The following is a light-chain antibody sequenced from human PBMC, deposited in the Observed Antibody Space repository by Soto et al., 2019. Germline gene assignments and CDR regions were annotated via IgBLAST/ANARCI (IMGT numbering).Light chain of an antibody. CDR2: DAS. CDR3: LQRSNWPGT. V-gene: IGKV3-11*01. J-gene: IGKJ1*01. CDR1: QSVRTS. Sequence: EIVLTQSPATLSLSPGERATLSCRASQSVRTSLAWYQQQPGQAPRLLIYDASNKATGIPARFSGSGSGTDFTLTISSLDPKDFAVYYCLQRSNWPGTFGQGTKVEIK.